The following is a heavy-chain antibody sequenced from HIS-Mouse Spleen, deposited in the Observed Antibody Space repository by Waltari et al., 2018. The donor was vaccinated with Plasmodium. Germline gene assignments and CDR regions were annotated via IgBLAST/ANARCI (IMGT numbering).Heavy chain of an antibody. Sequence: QLQLQESGPGLVKPSETLSLTCTVSGGSISSSSYYWGWIRQPPGKGLEWIGSIYYSGSTYYNPSLKSRVTISVDTSKNQFSLNLSSVTAADTAVYYCARRGGSYYYFDYWGQGTLVTVSS. V-gene: IGHV4-39*01. CDR3: ARRGGSYYYFDY. J-gene: IGHJ4*02. D-gene: IGHD1-26*01. CDR2: IYYSGST. CDR1: GGSISSSSYY.